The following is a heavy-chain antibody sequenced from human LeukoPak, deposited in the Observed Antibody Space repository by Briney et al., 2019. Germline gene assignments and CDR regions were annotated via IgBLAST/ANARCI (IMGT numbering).Heavy chain of an antibody. J-gene: IGHJ4*02. CDR2: MYYSGTT. CDR1: AGSISSRSYY. Sequence: SETLSLTCTVSAGSISSRSYYWGWIRQPPGKGLEWIATMYYSGTTYYNPSLKSRVTISVDTSKNQFSLNLSSVTAADTAMYYCARQKRVAGTFDYWGQGTLVTVSS. CDR3: ARQKRVAGTFDY. V-gene: IGHV4-39*01. D-gene: IGHD6-19*01.